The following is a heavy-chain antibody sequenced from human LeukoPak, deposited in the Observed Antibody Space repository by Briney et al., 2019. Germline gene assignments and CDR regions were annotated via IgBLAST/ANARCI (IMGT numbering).Heavy chain of an antibody. V-gene: IGHV3-33*01. Sequence: PGGSLRLSCAASGFTFSSYGMHWVRQAPGKGLEWVAVIGYDGRNKYYADSVKGRFTISRDNSKNTLYLQMNSLRAEDTAVYYCASMDVEMATTGAWGQGTMVTVSS. CDR2: IGYDGRNK. D-gene: IGHD5-24*01. CDR3: ASMDVEMATTGA. CDR1: GFTFSSYG. J-gene: IGHJ3*01.